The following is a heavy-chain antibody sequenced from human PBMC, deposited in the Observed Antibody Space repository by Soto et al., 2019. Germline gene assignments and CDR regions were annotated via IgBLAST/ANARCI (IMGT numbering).Heavy chain of an antibody. Sequence: GASVKVSCKASGGTFSSYTISWVRQAPGQGLEWMGRIIPILGIANYAQKFQGRVTITADKSTSTAYMELSSLRSEDTAVYYCARDPGSDGWGVSDYWGQGTLVTVSS. D-gene: IGHD3-10*01. CDR2: IIPILGIA. V-gene: IGHV1-69*04. CDR1: GGTFSSYT. J-gene: IGHJ4*02. CDR3: ARDPGSDGWGVSDY.